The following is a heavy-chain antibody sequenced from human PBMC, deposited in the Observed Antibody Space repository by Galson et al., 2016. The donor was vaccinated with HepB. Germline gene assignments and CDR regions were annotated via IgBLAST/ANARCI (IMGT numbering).Heavy chain of an antibody. CDR1: GGSLSGYY. J-gene: IGHJ3*02. V-gene: IGHV4-34*01. D-gene: IGHD3-10*01. CDR2: IDDSETT. Sequence: ETLSLTCGVSGGSLSGYYWNWIRPTPGKGLEWIGEIDDSETTDYNPSLKGRVTISEDTSKNQFSLRLSSLTAADTAVYFCARAWGRGSYAGVFDIWGQGTPVAVSP. CDR3: ARAWGRGSYAGVFDI.